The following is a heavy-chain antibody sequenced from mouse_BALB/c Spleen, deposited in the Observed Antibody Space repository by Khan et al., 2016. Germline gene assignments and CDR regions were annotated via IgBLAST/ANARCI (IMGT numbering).Heavy chain of an antibody. J-gene: IGHJ2*01. D-gene: IGHD1-1*01. V-gene: IGHV3-2*02. Sequence: EVQLQESGPGLVKPSQSLSLTCTVTGYSITSDYAWNWIRQFPGNRLEWMGFINYSGSTSYNPSLKSRISITRDTSKNQFFLQLISVTTEDTATYYCARYYYGSSYFGYWGQGTTLTVSS. CDR3: ARYYYGSSYFGY. CDR2: INYSGST. CDR1: GYSITSDYA.